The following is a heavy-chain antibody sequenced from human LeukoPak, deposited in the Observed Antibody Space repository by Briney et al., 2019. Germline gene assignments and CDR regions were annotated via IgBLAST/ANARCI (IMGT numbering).Heavy chain of an antibody. CDR3: AGSSPAVFTAFDI. CDR1: GGSISSSSYY. D-gene: IGHD6-6*01. V-gene: IGHV4-39*01. CDR2: IYYSGST. J-gene: IGHJ3*02. Sequence: SETLSLTCTVSGGSISSSSYYWGWIRQPPGKGLEWIGSIYYSGSTYYNPSLKSRVTISVDTSKNQFSLKLSSVTAADTAVYYCAGSSPAVFTAFDIWGQGTMVTVSS.